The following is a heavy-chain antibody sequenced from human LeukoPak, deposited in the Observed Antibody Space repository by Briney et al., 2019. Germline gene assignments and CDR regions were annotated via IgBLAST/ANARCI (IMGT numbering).Heavy chain of an antibody. J-gene: IGHJ4*02. CDR2: INHSGST. D-gene: IGHD1-26*01. CDR1: GGSFSGYY. CDR3: ARIGGSYSVRY. V-gene: IGHV4-34*01. Sequence: PSETLSLTCAVYGGSFSGYYWSWIRQPPGKGLEWIGEINHSGSTNYNPSLKSRVTISVDTSKSQFSLKLSSVTAADTAVYYCARIGGSYSVRYWGQGTLVTVSS.